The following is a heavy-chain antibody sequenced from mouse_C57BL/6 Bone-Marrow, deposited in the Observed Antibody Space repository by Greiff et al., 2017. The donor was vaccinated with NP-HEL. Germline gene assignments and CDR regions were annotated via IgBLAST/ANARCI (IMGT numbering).Heavy chain of an antibody. D-gene: IGHD2-5*01. J-gene: IGHJ3*01. CDR1: GFTFSDYG. V-gene: IGHV5-17*01. CDR3: ANSNLAWFAY. Sequence: DVQLVESGGGLVKPGGSLKLSCAASGFTFSDYGMHWVRQAPEKGLEWVAYISSGSSTIYYADTVKGRFTISRDNAKNTLFLQMTSLRSEDTAMYYCANSNLAWFAYWGQGTLVTVSA. CDR2: ISSGSSTI.